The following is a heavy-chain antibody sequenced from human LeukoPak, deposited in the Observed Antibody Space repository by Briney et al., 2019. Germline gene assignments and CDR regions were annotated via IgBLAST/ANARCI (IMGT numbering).Heavy chain of an antibody. J-gene: IGHJ1*01. Sequence: PGGSLKLSCAASGFSFSDYYMSWIRQAPGKGLEWVSWVSFISSPGSTTYYADSVKGRFTISRDNAKNSLYLQMNSLRAEDTAVYYCAKGRVATPSRDFQHWGQGTLVTVSS. CDR1: GFSFSDYY. CDR3: AKGRVATPSRDFQH. D-gene: IGHD5-12*01. V-gene: IGHV3-11*01. CDR2: ISSPGSTT.